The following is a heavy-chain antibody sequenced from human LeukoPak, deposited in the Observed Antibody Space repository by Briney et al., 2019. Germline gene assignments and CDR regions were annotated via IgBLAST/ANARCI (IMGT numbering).Heavy chain of an antibody. CDR1: GFTFSNYG. D-gene: IGHD2-21*02. CDR2: IRGSGGGT. V-gene: IGHV3-23*01. J-gene: IGHJ4*02. Sequence: GESLRLSCAASGFTFSNYGMSWVRQAPGKGLEWVSGIRGSGGGTYYADSVKGRFTISRDNSKNTVYLQMNSLRAVDTAVYYSVKARMPHCGTDCLESWGQGTLVTVSS. CDR3: VKARMPHCGTDCLES.